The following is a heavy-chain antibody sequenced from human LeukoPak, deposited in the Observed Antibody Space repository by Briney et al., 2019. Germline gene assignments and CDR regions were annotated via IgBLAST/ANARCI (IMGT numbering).Heavy chain of an antibody. CDR2: IYYSGST. D-gene: IGHD5-12*01. V-gene: IGHV4-59*01. J-gene: IGHJ4*02. Sequence: SETLSLTCTVSGGSIISYYWSWIRQPPGKGLEWIGYIYYSGSTKYNPSLKSRVTISVDTSKNQFSLKLSSVTAADTAVYYCARDRSGVGYSFDYWGQGTLVTVSS. CDR1: GGSIISYY. CDR3: ARDRSGVGYSFDY.